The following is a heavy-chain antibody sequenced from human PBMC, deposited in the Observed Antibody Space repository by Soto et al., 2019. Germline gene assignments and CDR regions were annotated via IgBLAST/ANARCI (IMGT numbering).Heavy chain of an antibody. CDR2: NYHSGST. CDR1: GCSISSGYY. CDR3: ARAIAIAGQGYFDY. D-gene: IGHD6-19*01. Sequence: SDTLSLTCAVSGCSISSGYYWGWCRQHPGKGLEWIGSNYHSGSTYYNPSLKSRVTISVDTSKNQFSLKLSSVTAADTAVYYCARAIAIAGQGYFDYWGKGTLVIVSS. V-gene: IGHV4-38-2*01. J-gene: IGHJ4*02.